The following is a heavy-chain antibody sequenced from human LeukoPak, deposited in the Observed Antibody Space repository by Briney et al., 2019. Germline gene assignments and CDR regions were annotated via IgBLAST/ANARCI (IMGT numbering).Heavy chain of an antibody. Sequence: PSETLSLTCTVSGGSLSSYYWSWIRQPPGKGLEWIGYIYYSGSTNYNPSLKSRVTISIETSKNQFSLKLSSVTAADTAVYYCAREYGRWQQSGGYYFDYWGQETLVTVSS. CDR2: IYYSGST. D-gene: IGHD3-10*01. J-gene: IGHJ4*02. CDR1: GGSLSSYY. V-gene: IGHV4-59*12. CDR3: AREYGRWQQSGGYYFDY.